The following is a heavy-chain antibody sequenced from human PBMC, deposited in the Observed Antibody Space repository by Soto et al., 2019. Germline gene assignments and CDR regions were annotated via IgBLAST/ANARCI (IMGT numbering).Heavy chain of an antibody. V-gene: IGHV4-59*08. CDR1: GGSVSIYD. CDR3: ARRYSSSFDY. Sequence: PSETLCLACASSGGSVSIYDWSVIRQPPGKGLEWIGYIYYSGSTNYNPSLKSRVTISVDTSKNQFSLKLSSVTAADTAVYYCARRYSSSFDYWGQGTLVTVSS. D-gene: IGHD6-13*01. J-gene: IGHJ4*02. CDR2: IYYSGST.